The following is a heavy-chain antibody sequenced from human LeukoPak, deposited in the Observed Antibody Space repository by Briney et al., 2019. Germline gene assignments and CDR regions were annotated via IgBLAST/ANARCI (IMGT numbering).Heavy chain of an antibody. D-gene: IGHD6-19*01. CDR2: MYHTGIT. V-gene: IGHV4-28*03. Sequence: SETLSLTCVVSGYSISSNNWWSWIRQPPGRGLEWIGYMYHTGITSYNPSLKSRVTISVDTSKNQFSLKLSSVTAADTAVYYCARGRAWLARYYFDYWGQGTLVTVSS. CDR3: ARGRAWLARYYFDY. CDR1: GYSISSNNW. J-gene: IGHJ4*02.